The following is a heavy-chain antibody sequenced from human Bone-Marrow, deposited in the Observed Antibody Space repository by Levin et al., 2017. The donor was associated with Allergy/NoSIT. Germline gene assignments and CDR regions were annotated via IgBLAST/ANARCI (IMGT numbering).Heavy chain of an antibody. J-gene: IGHJ6*02. Sequence: PSETLSLTCSVSGASISTYFRNWVRQPAGNALEWIGRKHINGNTDYNPSLKSRVTMSLDTSKNQVSLKLSSVSAADTAIYYCATTSVGLYGMDVWGQGTTVTVSS. CDR2: KHINGNT. CDR3: ATTSVGLYGMDV. CDR1: GASISTYF. V-gene: IGHV4-4*07. D-gene: IGHD1-26*01.